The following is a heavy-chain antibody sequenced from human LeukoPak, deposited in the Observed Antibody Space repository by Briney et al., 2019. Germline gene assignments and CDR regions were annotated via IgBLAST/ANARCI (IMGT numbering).Heavy chain of an antibody. V-gene: IGHV3-7*03. Sequence: GGSLRLSCAASGFTFSSYWMTWVREARGKGREWVDNIKQDGSEKYYVDSVKGRFTISRDNAKNSLYLQMNSLRAEDTAVYFCARANPFGGYWGQGTLVTVSS. CDR2: IKQDGSEK. J-gene: IGHJ4*02. CDR3: ARANPFGGY. D-gene: IGHD3-16*01. CDR1: GFTFSSYW.